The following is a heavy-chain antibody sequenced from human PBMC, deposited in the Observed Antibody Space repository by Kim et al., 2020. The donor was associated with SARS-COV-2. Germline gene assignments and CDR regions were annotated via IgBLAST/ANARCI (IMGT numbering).Heavy chain of an antibody. CDR2: ISYDGSNK. CDR1: GFTFSSYA. D-gene: IGHD3-16*02. CDR3: ARGYDYIWGSYRPLDYYYYDMDV. V-gene: IGHV3-30*04. J-gene: IGHJ6*02. Sequence: GGSLRLSCAASGFTFSSYAMHWVRQAPGKGLEWVAVISYDGSNKYYVDSVKGRFTISRDNSKNTLYLQMNSLRAEDTAVYYCARGYDYIWGSYRPLDYYYYDMDVWGQGTTVTVSS.